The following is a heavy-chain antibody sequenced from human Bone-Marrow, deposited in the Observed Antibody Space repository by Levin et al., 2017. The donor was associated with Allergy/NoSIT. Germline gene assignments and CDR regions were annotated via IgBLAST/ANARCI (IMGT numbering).Heavy chain of an antibody. J-gene: IGHJ4*02. Sequence: GESLKISCKGSRNSFTDHWISWVRQMPGKGLEWMGRIDPSDSYINYSPSFQGHVTISADKSISTVYLQWSSLKASDTAIYFCARLKSGTWTDPKPFHFDSWGQGTQVTVSS. CDR1: RNSFTDHW. D-gene: IGHD1-14*01. CDR3: ARLKSGTWTDPKPFHFDS. V-gene: IGHV5-10-1*01. CDR2: IDPSDSYI.